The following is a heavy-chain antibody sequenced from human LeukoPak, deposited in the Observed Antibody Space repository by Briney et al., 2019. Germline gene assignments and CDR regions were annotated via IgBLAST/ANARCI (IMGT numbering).Heavy chain of an antibody. Sequence: GASVTVSFKASGGTFTNYAISWVRQAPGQGLEWMGGIIPMYGTPSYAQNFQGKVTITTDESTSTSYLELNSLRSEDTAVYYCARPDKAAQYGHFDYWGQGTLVIVSS. CDR3: ARPDKAAQYGHFDY. V-gene: IGHV1-69*05. CDR2: IIPMYGTP. J-gene: IGHJ4*02. D-gene: IGHD6-6*01. CDR1: GGTFTNYA.